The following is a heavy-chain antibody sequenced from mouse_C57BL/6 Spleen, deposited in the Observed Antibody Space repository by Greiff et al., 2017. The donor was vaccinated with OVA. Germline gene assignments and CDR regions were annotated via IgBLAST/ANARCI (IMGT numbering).Heavy chain of an antibody. CDR2: IDPSDSYT. V-gene: IGHV1-50*01. CDR3: ARLSYYAMDY. J-gene: IGHJ4*01. CDR1: GYTFTSYW. Sequence: QVQPKQPGAELVKPGASVKLSCKASGYTFTSYWMQWVKQRPGQGLEWIGEIDPSDSYTNYNQKFKGKATLTVDTSSSTAYMQLSSLTSEDSAVYYCARLSYYAMDYWGQGTSVTVSS.